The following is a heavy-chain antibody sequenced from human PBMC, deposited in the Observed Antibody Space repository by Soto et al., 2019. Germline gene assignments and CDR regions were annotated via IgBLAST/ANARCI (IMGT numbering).Heavy chain of an antibody. CDR3: ARGYSAAGTLYYYGMDV. Sequence: ASVKVSCKASGYTFTSYGISWVRQAPGQGLEWMGWIGAYNGNTNYAQKLQGRVTMTTDTSTSTAYMELRSLRSDDTAVYYCARGYSAAGTLYYYGMDVWGQGTTVTVSS. D-gene: IGHD6-13*01. V-gene: IGHV1-18*01. CDR2: IGAYNGNT. J-gene: IGHJ6*02. CDR1: GYTFTSYG.